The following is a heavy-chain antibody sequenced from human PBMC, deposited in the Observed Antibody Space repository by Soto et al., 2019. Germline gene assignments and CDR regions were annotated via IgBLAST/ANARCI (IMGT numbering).Heavy chain of an antibody. D-gene: IGHD3-10*01. Sequence: SETLSLTCTVSGGSISSYYWSWIRQPPGKGLEWIGYIYYSGSTNYNPSLKSRVTISVDTSKNQFSLKLSSVTAADTAVYYCARHRYYYGSGSRPAMDVWGKGTTVTVSS. CDR1: GGSISSYY. CDR2: IYYSGST. CDR3: ARHRYYYGSGSRPAMDV. J-gene: IGHJ6*04. V-gene: IGHV4-59*08.